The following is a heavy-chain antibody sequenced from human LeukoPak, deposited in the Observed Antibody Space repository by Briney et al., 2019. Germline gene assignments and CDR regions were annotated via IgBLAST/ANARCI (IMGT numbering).Heavy chain of an antibody. J-gene: IGHJ4*02. CDR3: ARAGLPVLTPVGY. CDR1: GFTGSDYY. D-gene: IGHD4/OR15-4a*01. V-gene: IGHV3-11*01. CDR2: ISSSGSTI. Sequence: PGGSLRLSCAASGFTGSDYYMSWIRQAPGKGLEWVSYISSSGSTIYYADSVKVRITISRDNAKNSLDLQRNSLRAEDTAVYYCARAGLPVLTPVGYWGQGTLVPVSS.